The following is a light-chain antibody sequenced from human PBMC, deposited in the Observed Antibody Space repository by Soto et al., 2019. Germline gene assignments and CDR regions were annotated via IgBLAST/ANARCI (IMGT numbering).Light chain of an antibody. CDR2: NAS. V-gene: IGKV3-11*01. J-gene: IGKJ4*01. Sequence: EIVLTQSPATRSWCPRERAILSCRASQSVSTFLAWFQQKPGQPPRLLIYNASNRATGIPARFSGSGSGTDFTLTISSLEPEDFAVYYCQQYGSSPSTFGGGTKVDIK. CDR1: QSVSTF. CDR3: QQYGSSPST.